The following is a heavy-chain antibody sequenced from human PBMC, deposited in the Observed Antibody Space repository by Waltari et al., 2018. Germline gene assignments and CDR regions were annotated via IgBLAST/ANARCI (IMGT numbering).Heavy chain of an antibody. V-gene: IGHV1-2*02. J-gene: IGHJ4*02. CDR3: ARANYDSSCYYFARYFDY. D-gene: IGHD3-22*01. CDR2: IKPNSGGT. CDR1: GYTFTGYY. Sequence: QVQLVQSGAEVKKPGASVKVSCKASGYTFTGYYMHWLRQAPGQGPEWMGRIKPNSGGTNYAQKFQGRVTMTRDTSISTAYMELSRLRSDDTAVYFCARANYDSSCYYFARYFDYWGQGTLVTVSS.